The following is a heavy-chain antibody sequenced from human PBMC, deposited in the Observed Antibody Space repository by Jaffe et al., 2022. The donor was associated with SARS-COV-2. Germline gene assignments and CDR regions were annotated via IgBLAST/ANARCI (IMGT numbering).Heavy chain of an antibody. J-gene: IGHJ4*02. CDR2: IKQDGSEK. V-gene: IGHV3-7*01. CDR1: GFTFSSYW. Sequence: EVQLVESGGGLVQPGGSLRLSCAASGFTFSSYWMSWVRQAPGKGLEWVANIKQDGSEKYYVDSVKGRFTISRDNAKNSLYLQMNSLRAEDTAVYYCARVVSYESWYFDYWGQGTLVTVSS. CDR3: ARVVSYESWYFDY. D-gene: IGHD3-22*01.